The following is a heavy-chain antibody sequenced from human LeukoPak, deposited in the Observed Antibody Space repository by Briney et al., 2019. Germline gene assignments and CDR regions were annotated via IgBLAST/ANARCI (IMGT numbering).Heavy chain of an antibody. CDR1: GFTFSSYW. V-gene: IGHV3-7*03. Sequence: GGSLRLSCAASGFTFSSYWMSWVRQAPGNGLEWVANIKEDGSEKYYVDSVKGRFTISRDNAKNSLYLQMNSLRAEDTAVYYCARDLRIWSGYQVFDHWGQGTLVTVSS. CDR3: ARDLRIWSGYQVFDH. J-gene: IGHJ4*02. CDR2: IKEDGSEK. D-gene: IGHD3-3*01.